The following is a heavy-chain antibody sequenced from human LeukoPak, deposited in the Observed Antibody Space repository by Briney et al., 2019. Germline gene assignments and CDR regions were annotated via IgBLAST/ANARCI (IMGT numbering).Heavy chain of an antibody. Sequence: PGGSLRLSCAASGFTFSAYWMTWVRQAPGKGLEGVAIINEGGGLKYYVDSVKGRFTISRDNTNNSLYLQMISLRVDDTAVYYCARVGKGGWDFGHWGQGTLVTVSS. CDR2: INEGGGLK. J-gene: IGHJ4*02. CDR3: ARVGKGGWDFGH. D-gene: IGHD6-19*01. CDR1: GFTFSAYW. V-gene: IGHV3-7*01.